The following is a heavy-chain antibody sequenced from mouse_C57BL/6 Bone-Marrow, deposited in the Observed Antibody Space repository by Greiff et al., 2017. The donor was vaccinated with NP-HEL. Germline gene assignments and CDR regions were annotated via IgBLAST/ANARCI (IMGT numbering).Heavy chain of an antibody. Sequence: DVKLQESGAELVRPGASVKLSCTASGFNIKDDYMHWVKQRPEQGLEWIGWIDPENGDTEYASKFQGKATITADTSSNTAYLQLSSLTSEDTAVYYCSITTVWDYWGQGTTLTVSS. CDR2: IDPENGDT. CDR1: GFNIKDDY. D-gene: IGHD1-1*01. J-gene: IGHJ2*01. CDR3: SITTVWDY. V-gene: IGHV14-4*01.